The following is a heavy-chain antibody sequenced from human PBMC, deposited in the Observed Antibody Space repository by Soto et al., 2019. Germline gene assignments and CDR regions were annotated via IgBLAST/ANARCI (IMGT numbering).Heavy chain of an antibody. V-gene: IGHV4-59*01. CDR2: IYYSGST. Sequence: TSETLSLTCTVSGGSISSYYWSWIRQPPGKGLEWIGYIYYSGSTNYNPSLKSRVTISVDTSKNQFSPKLSSVTAADTAVYYCARSYRRYCSGGSCYSYYYYYMDVWGKGTTVTVSS. D-gene: IGHD2-15*01. CDR3: ARSYRRYCSGGSCYSYYYYYMDV. CDR1: GGSISSYY. J-gene: IGHJ6*03.